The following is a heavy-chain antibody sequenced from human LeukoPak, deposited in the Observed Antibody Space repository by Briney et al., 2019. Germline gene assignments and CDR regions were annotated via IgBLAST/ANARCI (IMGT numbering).Heavy chain of an antibody. CDR1: GYTFTGYY. CDR3: ARGIRTNWYFDL. V-gene: IGHV1-2*02. D-gene: IGHD3-10*01. J-gene: IGHJ2*01. Sequence: ASVKVSCKASGYTFTGYYIHWVRQAPGQGLEWMGWINPNSGGTNYAQKFQGRVTMTRHTSISTAYMELRRLRSDDTAVYYCARGIRTNWYFDLWGRGTLVTVSS. CDR2: INPNSGGT.